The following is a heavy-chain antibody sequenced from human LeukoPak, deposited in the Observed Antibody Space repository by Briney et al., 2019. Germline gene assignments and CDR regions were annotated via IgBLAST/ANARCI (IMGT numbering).Heavy chain of an antibody. J-gene: IGHJ3*02. Sequence: PSETLSLTCAVYGGSFSGYYWSWIRQPPGKGLEWIGEINHSGSTNYNPSLKSRVTMSVDTSKNQFSLKLSSVTAADTAVYYCGRPLSYYSDSSGDNAFDIWGQGTMVTVSS. D-gene: IGHD3-22*01. CDR2: INHSGST. CDR3: GRPLSYYSDSSGDNAFDI. V-gene: IGHV4-34*01. CDR1: GGSFSGYY.